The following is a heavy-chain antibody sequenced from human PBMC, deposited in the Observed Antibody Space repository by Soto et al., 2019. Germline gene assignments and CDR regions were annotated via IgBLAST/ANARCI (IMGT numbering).Heavy chain of an antibody. Sequence: SETLSLTCAVYGGSFSGYYWSWIRQPPGKGLEWIGEINHSGSTNYNPSLKSRVTISVDTSKNQFSLKLSSVTAADTAVYYCARFVRGVILVSGREYYYYYYMDVWGKGTTVTVSS. J-gene: IGHJ6*03. CDR1: GGSFSGYY. CDR2: INHSGST. D-gene: IGHD3-10*01. CDR3: ARFVRGVILVSGREYYYYYYMDV. V-gene: IGHV4-34*01.